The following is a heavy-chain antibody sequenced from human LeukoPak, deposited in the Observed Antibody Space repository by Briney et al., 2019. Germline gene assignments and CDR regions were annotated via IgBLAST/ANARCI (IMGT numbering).Heavy chain of an antibody. CDR1: GFTFSSYW. Sequence: GGSLRLSCAASGFTFSSYWMSWVRQAPGKGLEWVANLNQDGSDKYYVDSVKGRFTISRDNAKNSLSLQMSSLRAEDTAVYYCARGYCSGDSCYRGYWGQGTLVTVSS. CDR2: LNQDGSDK. CDR3: ARGYCSGDSCYRGY. D-gene: IGHD2-15*01. J-gene: IGHJ4*02. V-gene: IGHV3-7*05.